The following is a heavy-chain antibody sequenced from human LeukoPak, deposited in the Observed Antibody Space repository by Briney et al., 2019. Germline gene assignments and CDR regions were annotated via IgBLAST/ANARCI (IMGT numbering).Heavy chain of an antibody. D-gene: IGHD2-2*01. CDR2: IYTSGST. CDR1: GGSISSYY. J-gene: IGHJ6*03. Sequence: KASETLSLTCTVSGGSISSYYWSWIRQPAGKGLEWIGRIYTSGSTNYNPSLKSRVTMSVDTSKNQFSLKLSSVTAADTAVYYCAREGSDIVVVPAAMRDAIYYYYYMDVWGKGTTVTISS. V-gene: IGHV4-4*07. CDR3: AREGSDIVVVPAAMRDAIYYYYYMDV.